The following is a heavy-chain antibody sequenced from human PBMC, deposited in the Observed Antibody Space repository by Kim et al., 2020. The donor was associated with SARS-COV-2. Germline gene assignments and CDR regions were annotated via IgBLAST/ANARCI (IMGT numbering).Heavy chain of an antibody. CDR1: GFTFSSYG. Sequence: GGSLRLSCAASGFTFSSYGMHWVRQAPGKGLEWVAVIWYDGSNKYYADSVKGRFTISRDNSKNTLYLQMNSLRAEDTAVYYCARELWYSSSWTPYYYYGMDVWGQGTTVTVSS. V-gene: IGHV3-33*01. J-gene: IGHJ6*02. D-gene: IGHD6-13*01. CDR2: IWYDGSNK. CDR3: ARELWYSSSWTPYYYYGMDV.